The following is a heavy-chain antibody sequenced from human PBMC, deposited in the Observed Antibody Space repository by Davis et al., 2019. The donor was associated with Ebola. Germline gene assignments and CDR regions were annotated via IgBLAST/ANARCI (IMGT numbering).Heavy chain of an antibody. CDR2: ISGSGGST. CDR3: AIPDCSGANCYSVYIKN. Sequence: PGGSLRLSCAASGFTFSSYAMSWVRQAPGKGLEWVSAISGSGGSTYYADSVKGRFTISRHNSKNTLYLQMNSLRAEDTAVYYCAIPDCSGANCYSVYIKNWGQGTLVTVSS. CDR1: GFTFSSYA. D-gene: IGHD2-15*01. J-gene: IGHJ4*02. V-gene: IGHV3-23*01.